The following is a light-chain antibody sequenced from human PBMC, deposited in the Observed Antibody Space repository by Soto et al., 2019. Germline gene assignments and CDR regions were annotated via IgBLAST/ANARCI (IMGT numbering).Light chain of an antibody. CDR2: DAS. V-gene: IGKV1-5*01. Sequence: DIQMTQSPSTLCASVGDRVTITCRASQSISSWLAWYQQKPGKAPKLLIYDASSLQSGVPSRFSGSGSGTEFTLTISSLQPDDFATYYCQQFHSYSWTFGQGTKVDI. CDR1: QSISSW. J-gene: IGKJ1*01. CDR3: QQFHSYSWT.